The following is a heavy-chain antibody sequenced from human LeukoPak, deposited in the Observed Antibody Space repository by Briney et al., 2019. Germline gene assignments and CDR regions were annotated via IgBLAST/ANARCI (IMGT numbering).Heavy chain of an antibody. CDR3: ARGLNWGSFDY. CDR2: INPNTGGT. J-gene: IGHJ4*02. D-gene: IGHD7-27*01. CDR1: GYTFTAYY. V-gene: IGHV1-2*02. Sequence: ASVKVSCKASGYTFTAYYVHWVRQAPGQGPEWMGCINPNTGGTFFAQKFLGRVTMTRDTSITSAHMELSRLKSDDTAVYYCARGLNWGSFDYWGQGTLVTVSS.